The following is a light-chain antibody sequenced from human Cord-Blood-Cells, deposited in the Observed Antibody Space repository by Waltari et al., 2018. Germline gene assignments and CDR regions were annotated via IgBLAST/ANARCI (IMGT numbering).Light chain of an antibody. Sequence: QSALTHPPSVSGSPGQSITISCTGTSSDVGGYKYVSWYQQHPGKAPTLMIYDVSKPPPGVSNRFSGSKAGNTASLTIAGLQADDDADDYCSSYTSSSPHFVGGTKLTV. CDR1: SSDVGGYKY. CDR2: DVS. V-gene: IGLV2-14*01. J-gene: IGLJ2*01. CDR3: SSYTSSSPH.